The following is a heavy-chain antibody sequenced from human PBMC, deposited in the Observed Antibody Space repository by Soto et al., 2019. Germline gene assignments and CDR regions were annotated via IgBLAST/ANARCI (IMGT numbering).Heavy chain of an antibody. Sequence: PSETLSLTCAVYGGSFSGYYWSWIRQPPGKGLEWIGEINHSGSTNYNPSLKSRVTISVDTPKNQFSLKLSSVTAADTAVYYCARAYYDFWSALNWFDPWGQGTLVTVSS. CDR1: GGSFSGYY. CDR2: INHSGST. CDR3: ARAYYDFWSALNWFDP. J-gene: IGHJ5*02. D-gene: IGHD3-3*01. V-gene: IGHV4-34*01.